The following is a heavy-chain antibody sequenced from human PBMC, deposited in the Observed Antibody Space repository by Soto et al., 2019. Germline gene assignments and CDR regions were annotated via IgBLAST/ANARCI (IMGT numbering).Heavy chain of an antibody. V-gene: IGHV3-21*01. CDR3: ARPGGITFGGVIGYFDY. CDR1: GFTFSSYS. Sequence: KAGGSLRLSCAASGFTFSSYSMNWVRQAPGKGLEWVSSISSSSSYIYYADSVKGRFTISRDNAKNSLYLQMNSLRAEDTAVYFCARPGGITFGGVIGYFDYWGQGTLVTVSS. D-gene: IGHD3-16*02. CDR2: ISSSSSYI. J-gene: IGHJ4*02.